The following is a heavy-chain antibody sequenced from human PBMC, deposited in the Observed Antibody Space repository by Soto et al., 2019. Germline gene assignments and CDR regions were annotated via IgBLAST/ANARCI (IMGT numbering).Heavy chain of an antibody. Sequence: GGSLRLSCAASGFSFSNHGMHWVRQAPGKGLEWVAVIWFDGSHKYYRDSVKGRFTISRDTAENTLFLQMDSLGADDTAVYYCAREGPISGTNPFDIWGHGTLVTVSS. J-gene: IGHJ3*02. D-gene: IGHD2-8*01. CDR2: IWFDGSHK. V-gene: IGHV3-33*01. CDR3: AREGPISGTNPFDI. CDR1: GFSFSNHG.